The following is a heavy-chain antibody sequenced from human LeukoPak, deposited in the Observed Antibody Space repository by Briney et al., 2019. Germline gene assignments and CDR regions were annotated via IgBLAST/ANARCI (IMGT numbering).Heavy chain of an antibody. J-gene: IGHJ6*02. D-gene: IGHD1-20*01. CDR2: ISYDGSNK. CDR3: AKAESPINRYNWNDKRRPYGMDV. V-gene: IGHV3-30*18. Sequence: GGSLRLSCAASGFTFSGYGMHWVRQAPGKGLEWVAVISYDGSNKYYADSVKGRFTISRDNSKNTLYLQMNSLRAEDTAVYYCAKAESPINRYNWNDKRRPYGMDVWGQGTTVTVSS. CDR1: GFTFSGYG.